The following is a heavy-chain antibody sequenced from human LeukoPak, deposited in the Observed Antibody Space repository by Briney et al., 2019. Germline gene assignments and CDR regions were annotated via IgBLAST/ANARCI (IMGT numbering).Heavy chain of an antibody. Sequence: SVKVSCKASGGTFSSYAISWVRQAPGQGLEWMGRIIPILGIANYAQKFQGRVTITADKSTSTAYMELSSLRSEDTAVYYCARDAGSYSNYVVDYWGQGTLVTVSS. D-gene: IGHD4-11*01. V-gene: IGHV1-69*04. CDR3: ARDAGSYSNYVVDY. J-gene: IGHJ4*02. CDR1: GGTFSSYA. CDR2: IIPILGIA.